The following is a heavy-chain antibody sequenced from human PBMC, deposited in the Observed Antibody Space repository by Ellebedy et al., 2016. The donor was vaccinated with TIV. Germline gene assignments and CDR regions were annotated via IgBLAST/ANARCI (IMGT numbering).Heavy chain of an antibody. J-gene: IGHJ4*02. CDR3: AKLKGFLEWFVPFDY. CDR1: GFTFSNYP. D-gene: IGHD3-3*01. CDR2: ISGSGGGT. Sequence: GGSLRLSCAASGFTFSNYPMTWVRQAPGKGLEWVSTISGSGGGTYYADSVKGRFTISRDNSKNTLYLQMNRLRAEDTAVYYWAKLKGFLEWFVPFDYWGQGTLVTVSS. V-gene: IGHV3-23*01.